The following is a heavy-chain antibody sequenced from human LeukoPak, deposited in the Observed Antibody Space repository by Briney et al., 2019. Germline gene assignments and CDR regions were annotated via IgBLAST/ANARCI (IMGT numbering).Heavy chain of an antibody. CDR3: ARGGYVKHWFDP. Sequence: SQTLSLTCTVSGGSISSGDYYWSWIRQPPGNGLEWIGYIYHSGSTYYNPSLKSRVTISIDTSKNHFSLKLSSVTVADTAVYYCARGGYVKHWFDPWGQGTLVTVSS. CDR2: IYHSGST. D-gene: IGHD5-12*01. V-gene: IGHV4-30-4*01. CDR1: GGSISSGDYY. J-gene: IGHJ5*02.